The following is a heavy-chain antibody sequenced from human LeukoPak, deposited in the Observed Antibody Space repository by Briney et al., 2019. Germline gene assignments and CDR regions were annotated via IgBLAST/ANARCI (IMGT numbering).Heavy chain of an antibody. D-gene: IGHD6-19*01. J-gene: IGHJ6*02. Sequence: GGSLRLSSAAPGFTFSSYGMHWVRPAPGKGLEWVAVIWYDGSNKYYADSVKGRFTISRDNSKNTLYLQMNSLRAEDTAVYYCARDKIAVAGPHYYYGMDVWGQGSTVTVCS. CDR2: IWYDGSNK. V-gene: IGHV3-33*01. CDR1: GFTFSSYG. CDR3: ARDKIAVAGPHYYYGMDV.